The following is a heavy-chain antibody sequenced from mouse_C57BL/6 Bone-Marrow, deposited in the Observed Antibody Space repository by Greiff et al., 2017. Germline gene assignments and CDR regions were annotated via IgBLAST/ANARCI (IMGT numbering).Heavy chain of an antibody. V-gene: IGHV6-3*01. CDR3: TILNGDWFAY. Sequence: EVQLVESGGGLVQPGGSMKLSCVASGFTFSNYWMNWVRQSPEKGLEWVAQIRLKSDNYATHYAESVKGRFTISRDDSKSSVYLQMNNLRAEDTGIYYCTILNGDWFAYWGQGTLVTVSA. CDR1: GFTFSNYW. J-gene: IGHJ3*01. CDR2: IRLKSDNYAT.